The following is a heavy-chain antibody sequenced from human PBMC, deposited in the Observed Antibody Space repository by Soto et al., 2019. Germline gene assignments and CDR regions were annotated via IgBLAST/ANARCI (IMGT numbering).Heavy chain of an antibody. D-gene: IGHD5-12*01. CDR1: GFTFSSYS. CDR3: ARDSLTRGYSGYDYYYYYGMDV. Sequence: GGSLRFSCAASGFTFSSYSMNWVRQAPGKGLEWVSSISSSSSYIYYADSVKGRFTISRDNAKNSLYLQMNSLRAEDTAVYYCARDSLTRGYSGYDYYYYYGMDVWGQGTTVTVSS. J-gene: IGHJ6*02. V-gene: IGHV3-21*01. CDR2: ISSSSSYI.